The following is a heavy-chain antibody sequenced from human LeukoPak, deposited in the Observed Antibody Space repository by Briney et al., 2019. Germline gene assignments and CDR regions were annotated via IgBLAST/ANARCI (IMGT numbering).Heavy chain of an antibody. CDR1: GYTLTELS. V-gene: IGHV1-24*01. Sequence: ASVKVSCKVSGYTLTELSMHWVRQAPGKGLEWMGGFDPEDGETIYAQKFQGRVTMTEDTSTDTAYMELSSLRSEDTAVYYCATVVGVVGPLDYWGQGTLVTVSS. CDR3: ATVVGVVGPLDY. CDR2: FDPEDGET. D-gene: IGHD1-26*01. J-gene: IGHJ4*02.